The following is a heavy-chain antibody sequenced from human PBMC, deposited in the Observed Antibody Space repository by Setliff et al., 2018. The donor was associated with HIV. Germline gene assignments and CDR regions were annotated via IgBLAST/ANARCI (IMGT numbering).Heavy chain of an antibody. CDR3: ARVRRGCSSHSCPLEN. CDR2: IIPSFGTV. CDR1: GGTFNSYI. D-gene: IGHD2-2*01. Sequence: GASVKVSCKAAGGTFNSYILSWVRQAPGQGLEWTGGIIPSFGTVTYAQKFQGRVTITTDESMTTVYMELNSLRSEDTAVYYCARVRRGCSSHSCPLENWGQGTLVTVSS. V-gene: IGHV1-69*05. J-gene: IGHJ4*02.